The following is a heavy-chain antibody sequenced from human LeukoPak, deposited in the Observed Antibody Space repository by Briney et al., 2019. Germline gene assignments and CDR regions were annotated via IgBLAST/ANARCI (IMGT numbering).Heavy chain of an antibody. CDR1: GFTFSSYA. J-gene: IGHJ4*02. CDR3: VRRGIAAAGTDY. CDR2: ISSNGGST. D-gene: IGHD6-13*01. Sequence: GGSLRLSCAASGFTFSSYAMHWVRQAPGKGLEDVSAISSNGGSTYYANSVKGRFTISRDNSKNTLYLQMGSLRAEDMAVYYCVRRGIAAAGTDYWGQGTLVTVSS. V-gene: IGHV3-64*01.